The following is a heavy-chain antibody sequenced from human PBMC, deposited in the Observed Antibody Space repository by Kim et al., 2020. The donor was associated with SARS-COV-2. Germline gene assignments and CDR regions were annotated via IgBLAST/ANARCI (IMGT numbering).Heavy chain of an antibody. CDR2: IRSKVNNYAT. CDR3: TRYLDGASKA. J-gene: IGHJ5*02. CDR1: GFTFSDSA. Sequence: GGSLRLSCAASGFTFSDSAIHWVRQASGKGLEWVGRIRSKVNNYATGYSESVIDRFTISRDDSTAYLQMNSLKTEDTGVYYCTRYLDGASKAWGQGTLVTVSS. V-gene: IGHV3-73*01. D-gene: IGHD4-17*01.